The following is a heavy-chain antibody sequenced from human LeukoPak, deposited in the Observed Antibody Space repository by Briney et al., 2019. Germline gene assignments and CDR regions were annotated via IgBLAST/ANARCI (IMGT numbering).Heavy chain of an antibody. J-gene: IGHJ4*02. D-gene: IGHD4-17*01. CDR3: ARDARVGDPLDY. V-gene: IGHV3-74*01. CDR2: IRTDGDT. Sequence: PGGSLRLSCAASGFTFSGYWMHWVRQAPDKGLMWVSRIRTDGDTSYADSVRGRFTISRDNSKNTLYLQMDSLRAEDTAVYYCARDARVGDPLDYWGQGTLVTVSS. CDR1: GFTFSGYW.